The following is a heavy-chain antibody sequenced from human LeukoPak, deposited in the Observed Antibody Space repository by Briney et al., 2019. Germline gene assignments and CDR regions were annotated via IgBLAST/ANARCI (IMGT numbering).Heavy chain of an antibody. CDR2: IYYSGST. D-gene: IGHD7-27*01. V-gene: IGHV4-39*07. CDR1: GGSISSSSYY. J-gene: IGHJ4*02. Sequence: PSETLSLTCTVSGGSISSSSYYWGWIRQPPGKGLEWIGSIYYSGSTNYNPSLKSRVTISVDTSKNQFSLKLSSVTAADPAVYYCARIRKTGDIDYWGQGTLVTVSS. CDR3: ARIRKTGDIDY.